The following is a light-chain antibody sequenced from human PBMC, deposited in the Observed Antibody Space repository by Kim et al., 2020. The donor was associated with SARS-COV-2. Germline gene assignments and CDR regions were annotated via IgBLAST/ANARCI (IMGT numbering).Light chain of an antibody. CDR3: NSRGSNDNVL. V-gene: IGLV3-19*01. J-gene: IGLJ2*01. CDR1: SLRSYS. Sequence: AWGQTVSITCQGDSLRSYSATWYQQKPRQAPIVVIYGKNNRPSGIPDRFSGSSSGDTASLTITGTQAGDEADYYCNSRGSNDNVLFGGGTQLTVL. CDR2: GKN.